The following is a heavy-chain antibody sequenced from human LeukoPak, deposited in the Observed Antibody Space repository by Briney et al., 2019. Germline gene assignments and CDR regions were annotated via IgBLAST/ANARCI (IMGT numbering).Heavy chain of an antibody. J-gene: IGHJ4*02. D-gene: IGHD3-3*01. CDR1: GGSISSSSYY. Sequence: SETLSLTCTVSGGSISSSSYYWGWIRQPPGKGLEWIGTIYYSGSTYYNPSLKSRVTISVDTSKNQFSLKLSSVTAADTAVYYCAREVRVFGVVITRSFDYWGQGTLVTVSS. CDR3: AREVRVFGVVITRSFDY. V-gene: IGHV4-39*07. CDR2: IYYSGST.